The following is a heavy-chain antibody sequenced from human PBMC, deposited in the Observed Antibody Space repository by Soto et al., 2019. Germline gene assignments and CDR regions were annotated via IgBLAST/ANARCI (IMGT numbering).Heavy chain of an antibody. CDR1: GDSLSSDDYY. Sequence: TSETLSLTCIVSGDSLSSDDYYWTWIRQPPGKGLEWIGSIRSGGSTYLNPSLRGRVTISEDMSKNQFSLTLNSAAAADTAVYYCARHLSQFRFLETFLFGYRAQRAPVTGSS. CDR2: IRSGGST. D-gene: IGHD3-3*01. J-gene: IGHJ4*02. V-gene: IGHV4-39*01. CDR3: ARHLSQFRFLETFLFGY.